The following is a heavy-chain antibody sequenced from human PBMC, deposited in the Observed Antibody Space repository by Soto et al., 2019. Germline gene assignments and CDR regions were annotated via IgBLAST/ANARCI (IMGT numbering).Heavy chain of an antibody. D-gene: IGHD3-10*01. CDR3: TGRVTPGTNGITMVRGVIGYGMDV. CDR1: GFTFGDYA. J-gene: IGHJ6*02. CDR2: IRSKAYGGTT. Sequence: AGGSLRLSCTASGFTFGDYAMSWFRQAPGKGLEWVGFIRSKAYGGTTEYAASVKGRFTISRDDSKSIAYLQMNSLKTEDTAVYYCTGRVTPGTNGITMVRGVIGYGMDVWGQGTTVTVSS. V-gene: IGHV3-49*03.